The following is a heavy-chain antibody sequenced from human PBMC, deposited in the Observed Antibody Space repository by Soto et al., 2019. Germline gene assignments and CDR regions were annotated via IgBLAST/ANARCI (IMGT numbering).Heavy chain of an antibody. CDR1: GFSLSTSGVG. V-gene: IGHV2-5*01. D-gene: IGHD3-22*01. CDR2: IYWNDDK. J-gene: IGHJ6*02. CDR3: AHLLDSSGYYYNYYGMDV. Sequence: SGPTLVNPTQTLTLTCTFSGFSLSTSGVGVGWIRQPPGKALEWLALIYWNDDKRYSPSLKSRLTITKDTSKNQVVLTMTNMDPVDTATYYCAHLLDSSGYYYNYYGMDVWGQGTTVTAP.